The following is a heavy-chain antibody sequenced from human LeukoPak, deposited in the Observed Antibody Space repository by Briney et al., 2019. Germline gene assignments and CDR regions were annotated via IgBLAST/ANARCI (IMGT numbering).Heavy chain of an antibody. Sequence: GGSLRLSCAASVFTLSNAWVTWVRQVPGKGLEWVSRIKSNTDGGTTDYAAPVKGRFTISRDNSENKVYLQMNSLKTEDTAVYYCTAVDYDYWGQGTLVTVSS. CDR3: TAVDYDY. V-gene: IGHV3-15*01. CDR1: VFTLSNAW. D-gene: IGHD4-23*01. CDR2: IKSNTDGGTT. J-gene: IGHJ4*02.